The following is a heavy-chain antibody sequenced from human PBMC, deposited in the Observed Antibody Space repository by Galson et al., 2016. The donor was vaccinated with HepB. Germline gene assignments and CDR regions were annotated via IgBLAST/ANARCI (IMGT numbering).Heavy chain of an antibody. CDR1: GFTFSDYY. D-gene: IGHD6-19*01. V-gene: IGHV3-11*05. CDR2: ISSSSSYT. J-gene: IGHJ6*02. Sequence: SLRLSCAASGFTFSDYYMSWIRQAPGKGLEWVSYISSSSSYTNYADSVKGRFTISRDNAKNSLYLQMNSLRAEDTAVYYCARGRNEYSSGWYYYYYGMDVWGQGTTVTVSS. CDR3: ARGRNEYSSGWYYYYYGMDV.